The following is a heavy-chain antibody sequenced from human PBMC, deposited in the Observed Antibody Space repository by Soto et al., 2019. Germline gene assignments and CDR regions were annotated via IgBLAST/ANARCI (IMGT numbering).Heavy chain of an antibody. D-gene: IGHD1-1*01. V-gene: IGHV3-53*01. Sequence: GGSLRLSCVGSGFDVTTNCMRWVRQAPGKGLECVSIVCTGGATHYADSVKGRFTISRDSSKNTVHLQMNNVRAEDTAVYYCVRDKRTISGIFPGYWGQGTQVTVSS. CDR1: GFDVTTNC. CDR2: VCTGGAT. J-gene: IGHJ4*02. CDR3: VRDKRTISGIFPGY.